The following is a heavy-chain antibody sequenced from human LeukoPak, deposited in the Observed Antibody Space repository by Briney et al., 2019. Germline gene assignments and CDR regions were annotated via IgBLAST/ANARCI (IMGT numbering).Heavy chain of an antibody. V-gene: IGHV3-23*01. J-gene: IGHJ2*01. D-gene: IGHD5-18*01. CDR3: AKGPDTSMVKWYFDL. CDR2: ISGSGGST. CDR1: GFIFKKYW. Sequence: GGSLRFSCAASGFIFKKYWMNWVRQAPGKGLEWVSTISGSGGSTYYADSVKGRFTISRDNSKNTLYLQMNSLRAEDTAEYYCAKGPDTSMVKWYFDLWGRGTLVTVSS.